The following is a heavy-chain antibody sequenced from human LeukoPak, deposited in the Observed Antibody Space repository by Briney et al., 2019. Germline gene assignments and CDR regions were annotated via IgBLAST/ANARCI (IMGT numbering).Heavy chain of an antibody. D-gene: IGHD3-22*01. J-gene: IGHJ6*03. CDR3: AREMYDSSGTNYYYYYYMDV. CDR1: GYTFTSYH. CDR2: INPSGGST. V-gene: IGHV1-46*01. Sequence: EASVKVSCKASGYTFTSYHMHWVRQAPGQGLEWMGIINPSGGSTSYAQKFQGRVTMTRDMSTSTVYMELSSLRSEDTAVYYCAREMYDSSGTNYYYYYYMDVWGKGTTVTVSS.